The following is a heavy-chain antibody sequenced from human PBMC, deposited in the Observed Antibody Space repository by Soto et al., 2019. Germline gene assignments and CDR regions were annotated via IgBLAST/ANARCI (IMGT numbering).Heavy chain of an antibody. CDR1: GGSISSGGYY. J-gene: IGHJ5*02. CDR2: IYYSGST. CDR3: ARGVNEDWFDP. V-gene: IGHV4-31*03. Sequence: TLSLTCTVSGGSISSGGYYWSWIRQHPGKGLEWIGYIYYSGSTYYNPSLKSRVTISVDTSKNQFSLKLSSVTAADTAVYYCARGVNEDWFDPWGQGTLVTVSS.